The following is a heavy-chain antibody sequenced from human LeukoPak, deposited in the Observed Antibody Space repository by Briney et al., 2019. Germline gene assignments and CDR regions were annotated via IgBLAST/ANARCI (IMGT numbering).Heavy chain of an antibody. J-gene: IGHJ4*02. CDR1: GFTFRSYA. Sequence: GGSLRLSCAAPGFTFRSYAMSWVRQAPGKGLEWVSGISYSGGSTYYADSVKGRFTISRDNSKNTLYLQMNSLRAEDTAVYYCAKDQRSIAVAGYFDYWGQGTLVTVSS. D-gene: IGHD6-19*01. V-gene: IGHV3-23*01. CDR3: AKDQRSIAVAGYFDY. CDR2: ISYSGGST.